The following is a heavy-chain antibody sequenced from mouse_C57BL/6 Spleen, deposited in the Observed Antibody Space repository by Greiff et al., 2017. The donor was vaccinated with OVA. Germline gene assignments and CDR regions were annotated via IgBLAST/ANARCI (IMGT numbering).Heavy chain of an antibody. V-gene: IGHV1-9*01. CDR2: ILPGSGST. D-gene: IGHD2-2*01. CDR3: ARGIYYGYDEGNYYAMDY. CDR1: GYTFTGYW. Sequence: VQLVESGAELMKPGASVKLSCKATGYTFTGYWIEWVKQRPGHGLEWIGEILPGSGSTNYNEKFKGKATFTADTSSNTAYMQLSSLTTEDSAIYYCARGIYYGYDEGNYYAMDYWGQGTSVTVSS. J-gene: IGHJ4*01.